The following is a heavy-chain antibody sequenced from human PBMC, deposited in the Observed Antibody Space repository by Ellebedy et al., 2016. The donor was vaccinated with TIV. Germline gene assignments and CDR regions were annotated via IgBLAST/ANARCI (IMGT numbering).Heavy chain of an antibody. V-gene: IGHV4-39*01. D-gene: IGHD3-10*01. CDR1: GGSISSSSYY. J-gene: IGHJ4*02. CDR3: ARIIFRGSETPLVDY. Sequence: MPSETLSLTCTVSGGSISSSSYYWGWIRQPPGKGLEWIGSIYYSGSTYYNPSLKSRVTISVDTSKNQFALKLSSVTAADTAVYYCARIIFRGSETPLVDYWGQGTLVTVSS. CDR2: IYYSGST.